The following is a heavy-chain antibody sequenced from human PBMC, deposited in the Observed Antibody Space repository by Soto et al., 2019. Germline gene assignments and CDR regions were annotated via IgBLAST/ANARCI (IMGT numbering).Heavy chain of an antibody. V-gene: IGHV4-34*01. CDR2: IDHSGYT. J-gene: IGHJ5*02. CDR3: ARVRDWFDP. CDR1: GGSFSGYY. Sequence: SETLSLTCAGYGGSFSGYYWNWIRQPPGKGLEWIGEIDHSGYTNYNPSLKSRVTISVDTSKNQFSLRLTSVTAADTAVYYCARVRDWFDPWGQGTLVTVSS. D-gene: IGHD3-3*01.